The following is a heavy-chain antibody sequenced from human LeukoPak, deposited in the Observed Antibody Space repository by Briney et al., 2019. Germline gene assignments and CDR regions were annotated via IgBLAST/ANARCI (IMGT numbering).Heavy chain of an antibody. CDR3: AREGYYGSGSPPSLYFDY. Sequence: GGSLRLSCAASGFTFRNYVIHWFRQAPGKGLEWVAVTSSDLNVKLYADSVKGRFTISRDNPRSTLYLQMNSLRPEDTAIYYCAREGYYGSGSPPSLYFDYWGQGTLVTVSS. CDR2: TSSDLNVK. V-gene: IGHV3-30-3*01. D-gene: IGHD3-10*01. CDR1: GFTFRNYV. J-gene: IGHJ4*02.